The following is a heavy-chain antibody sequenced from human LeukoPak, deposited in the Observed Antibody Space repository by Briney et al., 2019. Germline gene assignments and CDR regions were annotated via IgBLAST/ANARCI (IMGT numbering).Heavy chain of an antibody. J-gene: IGHJ6*02. CDR3: ARTVVAATPGHDYYYGMDV. V-gene: IGHV1-69*01. D-gene: IGHD2-15*01. CDR2: IIPIFGTA. Sequence: WASVKVSCKASGGTFSSYAISWVRQAPGQGLEWMGGIIPIFGTANYAQKFQGRVTITADESTSTAYMELSSLRSEDTAVYYCARTVVAATPGHDYYYGMDVWGQGTTVTVSS. CDR1: GGTFSSYA.